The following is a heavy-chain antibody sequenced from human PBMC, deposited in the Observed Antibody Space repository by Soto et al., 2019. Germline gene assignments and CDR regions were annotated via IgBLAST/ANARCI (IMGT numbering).Heavy chain of an antibody. Sequence: SETLSLTCTVSGGSISSYYWSWIRQPPGKGLEWIGYIYYTGSTNYNPSLRSRVTISIDTSKNQFSLKLSSVTAADTAVYYCARYPRLDYWGQGTLVTVS. CDR3: ARYPRLDY. CDR2: IYYTGST. CDR1: GGSISSYY. J-gene: IGHJ4*02. V-gene: IGHV4-59*08.